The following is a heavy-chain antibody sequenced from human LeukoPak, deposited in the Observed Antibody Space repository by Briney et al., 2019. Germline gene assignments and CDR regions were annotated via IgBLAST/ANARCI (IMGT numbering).Heavy chain of an antibody. CDR1: GYTFTGYY. CDR2: INPNSGGT. Sequence: ASVKVSCEASGYTFTGYYMHWVRQAPGQGLEWMGRINPNSGGTNYAQKFQGRVTMTRDTSISTAYMELSRLRSDDTAVYYCARIWSDSSGYPTGFDPWGQGTLVTVSS. V-gene: IGHV1-2*06. J-gene: IGHJ5*02. D-gene: IGHD3-22*01. CDR3: ARIWSDSSGYPTGFDP.